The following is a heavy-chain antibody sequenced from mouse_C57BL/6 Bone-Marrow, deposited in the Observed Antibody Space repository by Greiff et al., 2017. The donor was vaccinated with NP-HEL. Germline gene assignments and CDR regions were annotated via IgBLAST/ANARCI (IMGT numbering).Heavy chain of an antibody. CDR3: ATLPAWFAY. CDR1: GYTFTSYW. J-gene: IGHJ3*01. Sequence: QVQLQQPGAELVRPGTSVKLSCKASGYTFTSYWMHWVKQRPGQGLEWIGVIDPSDSYTNYNQKFKGKATLTVDTSSSTAYMQLSSLTSEDSAVYYCATLPAWFAYWGQGTLVTVSA. V-gene: IGHV1-59*01. CDR2: IDPSDSYT.